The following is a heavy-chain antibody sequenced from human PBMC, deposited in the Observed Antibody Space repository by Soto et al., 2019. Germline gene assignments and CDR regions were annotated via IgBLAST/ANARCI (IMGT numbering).Heavy chain of an antibody. Sequence: PSETLSLTCTVSGGSISSGGYYWSWIRQHPGKGLEWIGYIYYSGSTYYNPSLKSRVIISVDASKNQFPLKLNSVTAADTAVYYCARDRGHYGSGSYFTWFDPWGQGTLVTVSS. CDR2: IYYSGST. V-gene: IGHV4-31*03. D-gene: IGHD3-10*01. CDR1: GGSISSGGYY. J-gene: IGHJ5*02. CDR3: ARDRGHYGSGSYFTWFDP.